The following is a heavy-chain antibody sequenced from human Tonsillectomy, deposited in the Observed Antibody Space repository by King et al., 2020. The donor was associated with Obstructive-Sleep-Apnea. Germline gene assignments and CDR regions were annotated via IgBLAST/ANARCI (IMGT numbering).Heavy chain of an antibody. CDR2: IRSKAFDGTT. Sequence: QLVQSGGGLVQPGRSLRLSCTASGFTFGDYAMSWFRQAPGKGLEWVGFIRSKAFDGTTHYAASVKGRFIISRDDSKSIAYLQMNSLKTEDTAVYYCSQWLVPPRGGFDYWGQGTLVPVSS. D-gene: IGHD6-19*01. CDR1: GFTFGDYA. CDR3: SQWLVPPRGGFDY. V-gene: IGHV3-49*03. J-gene: IGHJ4*02.